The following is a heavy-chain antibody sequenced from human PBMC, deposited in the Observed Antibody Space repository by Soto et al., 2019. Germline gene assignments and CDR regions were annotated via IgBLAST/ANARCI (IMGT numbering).Heavy chain of an antibody. Sequence: PGGSLRLSCAASGFTFSSYGMHWVRQAPGKGLEWVAVISYDGSNKYYADSVKGRFTISRDNSKNTLYLQMNSLRAEDTAVYYCAKEGCSSTSCYWSGSYGAYYYYYGMDVWGQGTTVTVSS. V-gene: IGHV3-30*18. CDR1: GFTFSSYG. D-gene: IGHD2-2*01. J-gene: IGHJ6*02. CDR3: AKEGCSSTSCYWSGSYGAYYYYYGMDV. CDR2: ISYDGSNK.